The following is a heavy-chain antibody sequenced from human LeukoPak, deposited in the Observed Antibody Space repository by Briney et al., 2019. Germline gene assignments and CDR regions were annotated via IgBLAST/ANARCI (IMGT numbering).Heavy chain of an antibody. CDR2: ISSSSSYI. V-gene: IGHV3-21*01. D-gene: IGHD2-2*01. CDR3: ARYKVVLAATNVTPYYYYGMDV. Sequence: GGSLRLSCAASGFTFSSYSMNWVRQAPGKGLEWVSSISSSSSYIYYADSVKGRFTISRDNAKNSLYLQMNSLRAEDTAVYYCARYKVVLAATNVTPYYYYGMDVWGQGTTVTVSS. CDR1: GFTFSSYS. J-gene: IGHJ6*02.